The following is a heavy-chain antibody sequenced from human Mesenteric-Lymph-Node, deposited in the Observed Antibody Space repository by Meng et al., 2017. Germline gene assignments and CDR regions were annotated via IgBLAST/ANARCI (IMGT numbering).Heavy chain of an antibody. CDR1: GFTFHDYA. D-gene: IGHD3-16*01. V-gene: IGHV3-9*01. Sequence: EVQLVESGGGLGQPGRSLRLSCAASGFTFHDYAMHWVRQAPGKGLEWVSGISWNGGSIGYADSVRGRFTISRDNAENSLSLQMNSLRAEDTAVYYCATGWGQIDHWGQGTLVTVSS. J-gene: IGHJ4*02. CDR2: ISWNGGSI. CDR3: ATGWGQIDH.